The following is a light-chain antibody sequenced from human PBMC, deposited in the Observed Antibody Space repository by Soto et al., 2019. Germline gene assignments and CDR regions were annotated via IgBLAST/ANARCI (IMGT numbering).Light chain of an antibody. J-gene: IGKJ1*01. V-gene: IGKV1-5*01. CDR3: QQYNSYSWT. CDR1: QSIRSW. CDR2: STS. Sequence: DIQMTQSPSILSASVGDRVTISCGASQSIRSWLAWYQQKPGTAPKLLIYSTSNLQSGVPSGFSGSGSGTEFTLTISSLQPDDFATYYCQQYNSYSWTFGQGTKVDI.